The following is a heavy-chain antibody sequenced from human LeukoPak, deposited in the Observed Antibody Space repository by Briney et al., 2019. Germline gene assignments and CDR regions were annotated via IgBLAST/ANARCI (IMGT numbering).Heavy chain of an antibody. CDR2: ISGSGGST. CDR1: GFTFSSYA. Sequence: GGSLRLSCAASGFTFSSYAMSWVRQAPGKGLEWVSAISGSGGSTYYADSVKGRFTISRDNSKNALYLQMNSLRAEDTAVYYCARDALGGSGSPHFDYWGQGTLVTVSS. CDR3: ARDALGGSGSPHFDY. D-gene: IGHD3-10*01. J-gene: IGHJ4*02. V-gene: IGHV3-23*01.